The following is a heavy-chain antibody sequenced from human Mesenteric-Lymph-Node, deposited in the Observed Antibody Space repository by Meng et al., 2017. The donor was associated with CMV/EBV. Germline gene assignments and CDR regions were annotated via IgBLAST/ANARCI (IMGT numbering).Heavy chain of an antibody. D-gene: IGHD3-22*01. CDR3: ARLGNYDSDYSEY. CDR2: VHHSGTT. Sequence: QLCTIRYNPSHTLSLYCIVCGESIVNSPYYGKWLRQHPGKGLEWICSVHHSGTTYHTPSLKGRLTISVDTSANLFSLSLSTGTADDTDTYYCARLGNYDSDYSEYWGQGTLVTVSS. J-gene: IGHJ4*02. V-gene: IGHV4-39*01. CDR1: GESIVNSPYY.